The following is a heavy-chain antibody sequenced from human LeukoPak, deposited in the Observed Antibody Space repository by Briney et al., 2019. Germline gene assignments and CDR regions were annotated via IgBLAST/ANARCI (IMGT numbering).Heavy chain of an antibody. D-gene: IGHD6-6*01. J-gene: IGHJ3*02. CDR2: IIPIFGTA. V-gene: IGHV1-69*06. CDR1: GYTFTSYG. Sequence: ASVKVSCKASGYTFTSYGISWVRQAPGQGLEWMGGIIPIFGTANYAQKFQGRVTITADKSTSTAYMELSSLRSEDTAVYYCARDRIAARPSRAFDIWGQGTMVTVSS. CDR3: ARDRIAARPSRAFDI.